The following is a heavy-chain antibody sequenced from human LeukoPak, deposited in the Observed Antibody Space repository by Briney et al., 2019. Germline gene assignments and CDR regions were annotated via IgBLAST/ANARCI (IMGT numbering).Heavy chain of an antibody. D-gene: IGHD6-13*01. J-gene: IGHJ5*02. V-gene: IGHV1-69*06. CDR2: IIPIFGTA. CDR1: GGTFSSYA. CDR3: ARSEYSSSWTLYNWFDP. Sequence: ASVKVSCKASGGTFSSYAISWVRQAPGQGLEWMGGIIPIFGTANYAQKFQGRVTITADKSTSTAYMELSSLRSEDTAVYYCARSEYSSSWTLYNWFDPWGQGTLVTVSS.